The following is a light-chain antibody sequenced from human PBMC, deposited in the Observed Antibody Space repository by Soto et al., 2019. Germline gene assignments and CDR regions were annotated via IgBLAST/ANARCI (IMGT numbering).Light chain of an antibody. Sequence: DIQMTQSPSTLSASVGDRVTIAVRASQTIDSWLAWYQQRPGKPPNLLIYKASTLASGVPSRFSGSGSGTEFTLTINSLQPDDFATYYCQQYHIYSGTFGQGTKVDIK. CDR1: QTIDSW. J-gene: IGKJ1*01. CDR2: KAS. V-gene: IGKV1-5*03. CDR3: QQYHIYSGT.